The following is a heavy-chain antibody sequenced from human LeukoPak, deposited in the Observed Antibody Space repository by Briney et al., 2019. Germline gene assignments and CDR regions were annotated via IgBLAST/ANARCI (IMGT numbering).Heavy chain of an antibody. V-gene: IGHV2-26*01. CDR3: ARIQYTSGWTFDY. CDR2: IFSNDEN. CDR1: GFSLSNARMG. J-gene: IGHJ4*02. Sequence: SGPTLVNPTETLTLTGTVSGFSLSNARMGVSWIRQPPGKALEWLAHIFSNDENSYSTSLKSRLTISKDTSKSQVVLTMTSMDPVDTATYYCARIQYTSGWTFDYWGQGTLVTVSS. D-gene: IGHD6-19*01.